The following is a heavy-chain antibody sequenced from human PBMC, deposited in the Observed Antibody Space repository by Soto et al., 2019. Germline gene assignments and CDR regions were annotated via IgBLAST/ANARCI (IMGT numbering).Heavy chain of an antibody. V-gene: IGHV6-1*01. D-gene: IGHD3-10*01. J-gene: IGHJ5*02. Sequence: SQTLSLTCAISGDSVSSYSAAWNWIRQSPSGGLEWLGRTYYRSRFFSDYAESVKSRIIINPDTSKNQFSLQLTSVTPEDTAVYYCVRDRYSSSGWFDPWGQGIPVTVSS. CDR2: TYYRSRFFS. CDR1: GDSVSSYSAA. CDR3: VRDRYSSSGWFDP.